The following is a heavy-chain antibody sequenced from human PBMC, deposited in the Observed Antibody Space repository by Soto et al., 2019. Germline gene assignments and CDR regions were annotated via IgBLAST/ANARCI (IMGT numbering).Heavy chain of an antibody. CDR1: GYSFTSYW. V-gene: IGHV5-51*01. CDR3: ARPTAYDSSGYLDY. Sequence: GGSLKISCKGSGYSFTSYWIGWVRQMPGKGLEGMGIIYPGDSDTRYSPSSQGRVTISADKSISTAYLQWSSLKASDTAMYYCARPTAYDSSGYLDYWGQGTLVTVSS. D-gene: IGHD3-22*01. CDR2: IYPGDSDT. J-gene: IGHJ4*02.